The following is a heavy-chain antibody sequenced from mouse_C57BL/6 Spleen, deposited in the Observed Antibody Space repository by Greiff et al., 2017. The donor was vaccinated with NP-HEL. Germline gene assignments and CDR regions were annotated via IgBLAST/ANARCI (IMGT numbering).Heavy chain of an antibody. CDR3: ARIMGLRRGDYFDY. CDR2: IYPGDGDT. CDR1: GYAFSSSW. D-gene: IGHD2-2*01. J-gene: IGHJ2*01. V-gene: IGHV1-82*01. Sequence: QVQLQQSGPELVKPGASVKISCKASGYAFSSSWMNWVKQRPGKGLEWIGRIYPGDGDTNYNGKFKGKATLTADKSSSTAYMQLSSLTSEDSAVYFCARIMGLRRGDYFDYWGQGTTLTVSS.